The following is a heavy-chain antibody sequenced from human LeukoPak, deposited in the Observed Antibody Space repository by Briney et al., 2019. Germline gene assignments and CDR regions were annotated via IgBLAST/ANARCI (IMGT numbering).Heavy chain of an antibody. D-gene: IGHD6-13*01. V-gene: IGHV3-7*01. CDR2: IKEDGSEK. Sequence: QPGGSLRLSCAASGFTFSSYWMSWVRQAPGKGLEWVANIKEDGSEKHYVDSVKGRFTISRDNVKNSLDLQMNSLRAEDTAVYYCAREWFSSSWSLFDYWGQGTLVTVSS. CDR1: GFTFSSYW. CDR3: AREWFSSSWSLFDY. J-gene: IGHJ4*02.